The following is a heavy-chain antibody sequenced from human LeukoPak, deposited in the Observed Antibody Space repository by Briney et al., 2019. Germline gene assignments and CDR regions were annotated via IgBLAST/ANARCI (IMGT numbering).Heavy chain of an antibody. CDR1: GFPFSSYA. CDR3: AKIRFYYDSSFDYWYFDL. D-gene: IGHD3-22*01. J-gene: IGHJ2*01. V-gene: IGHV3-23*01. CDR2: ITASSGGT. Sequence: GGSLRLSCATSGFPFSSYAMGWVRQAPRKGLEWVSAITASSGGTYYADSVKGRFTISRDNSKNTLYLQINSLRAEDAAIYYCAKIRFYYDSSFDYWYFDLWGRGTLVTVSS.